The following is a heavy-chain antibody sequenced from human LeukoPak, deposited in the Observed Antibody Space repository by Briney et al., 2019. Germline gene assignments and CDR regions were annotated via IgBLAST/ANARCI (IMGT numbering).Heavy chain of an antibody. V-gene: IGHV3-48*03. CDR2: ISSTGSTI. CDR1: GFTFSSYE. CDR3: ACDYYDRSQY. Sequence: GGSLRLSCAASGFTFSSYEMNWVRQAPGKGLEWVSYISSTGSTIYYADSVKGRFTISRDNAKSSLYLQMNSLRAEDTAVYYCACDYYDRSQYWGQGTLVTVSS. J-gene: IGHJ4*02. D-gene: IGHD3-22*01.